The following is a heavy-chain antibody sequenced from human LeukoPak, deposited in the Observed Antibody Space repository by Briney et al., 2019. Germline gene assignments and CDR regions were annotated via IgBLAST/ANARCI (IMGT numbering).Heavy chain of an antibody. CDR3: ARAIPAANAFDI. V-gene: IGHV3-21*01. CDR1: GFIFRSYT. CDR2: ISSSSSYI. Sequence: GGFLRLSCAVSGFIFRSYTMNWVRQAPGKGLEWVSSISSSSSYIYYADSVKGRFTISRDNAKNSLYLQMNSLRAEDTAVYYCARAIPAANAFDIWGQGTMVTVSS. D-gene: IGHD2-2*01. J-gene: IGHJ3*02.